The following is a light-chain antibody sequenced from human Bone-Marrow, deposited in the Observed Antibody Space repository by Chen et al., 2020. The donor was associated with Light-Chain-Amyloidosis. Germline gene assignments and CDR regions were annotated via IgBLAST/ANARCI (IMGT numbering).Light chain of an antibody. CDR1: NIGSTS. V-gene: IGLV3-21*02. CDR3: QVWDRSSDRPV. CDR2: DDS. Sequence: SYVLTQPSSVSVPPGQTATIACGGNNIGSTSVHWYQQTPGQAPLLVVYDDSDRPSGIPERLSGSNSGNTATLTSSRVEAGDGADYYCQVWDRSSDRPVFGGGTKLTVL. J-gene: IGLJ3*02.